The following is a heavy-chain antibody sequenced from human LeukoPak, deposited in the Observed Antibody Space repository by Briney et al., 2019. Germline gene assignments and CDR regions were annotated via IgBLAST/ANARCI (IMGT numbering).Heavy chain of an antibody. J-gene: IGHJ3*02. CDR1: GFTFSSYG. D-gene: IGHD1-14*01. CDR2: ISYDGSNK. V-gene: IGHV3-30*03. CDR3: ARVQGVGTGAFDI. Sequence: GGSLRLSCAASGFTFSSYGMHWVRQAPGKGLEWVAVISYDGSNKYYADSVKGRFTISRDNSKNTLYLQMNSLRAEDTAVYYCARVQGVGTGAFDIWGQGTMVTVSS.